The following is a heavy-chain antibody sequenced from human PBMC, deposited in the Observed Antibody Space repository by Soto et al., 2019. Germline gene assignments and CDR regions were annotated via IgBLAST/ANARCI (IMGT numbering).Heavy chain of an antibody. CDR2: IHSDGSST. D-gene: IGHD3-3*01. CDR1: GFTFSYYW. CDR3: AKDFLVVPYYDFWSGPIQGYYFDY. V-gene: IGHV3-74*01. J-gene: IGHJ4*02. Sequence: PGGSLRLSCAASGFTFSYYWMHWVRQAPGKGLVWVSRIHSDGSSTTYADFVKGRFTISRDNSKNTLYLQMNSLRAEDTAVYYCAKDFLVVPYYDFWSGPIQGYYFDYWGQGTLVTVSS.